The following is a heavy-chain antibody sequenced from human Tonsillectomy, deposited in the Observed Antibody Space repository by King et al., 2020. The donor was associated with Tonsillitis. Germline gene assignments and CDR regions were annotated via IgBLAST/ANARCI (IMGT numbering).Heavy chain of an antibody. V-gene: IGHV3-23*04. Sequence: VQLVESGGGLVQPGGSLRLSCAASGFTFSTYAMNWVRQAPGKGLEWVSSISSSGYSYYADSVKGRFTISRDNSKNTLDLQMSNLRAEDTATYYCAKRPGSPFDSWGQGTLVTVSS. J-gene: IGHJ4*02. D-gene: IGHD1-26*01. CDR2: ISSSGYS. CDR1: GFTFSTYA. CDR3: AKRPGSPFDS.